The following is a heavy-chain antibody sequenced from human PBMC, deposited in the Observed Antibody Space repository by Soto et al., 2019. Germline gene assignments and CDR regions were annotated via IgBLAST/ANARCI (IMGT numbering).Heavy chain of an antibody. CDR1: GYTFTSYA. Sequence: SVKVSCKASGYTFTSYAISWVRQAPGQGLEWMGGIIPIFGTANYAQKFQGRVTITADESTSTAYMELSSLRSEDTAVYYCARVHYDILTGYPEPYYYYYGMDVWGQGTTVTVSS. CDR3: ARVHYDILTGYPEPYYYYYGMDV. D-gene: IGHD3-9*01. CDR2: IIPIFGTA. V-gene: IGHV1-69*13. J-gene: IGHJ6*02.